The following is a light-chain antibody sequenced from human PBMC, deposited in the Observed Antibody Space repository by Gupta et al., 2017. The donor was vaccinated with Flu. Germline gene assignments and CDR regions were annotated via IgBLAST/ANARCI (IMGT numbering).Light chain of an antibody. J-gene: IGKJ4*01. CDR2: GAS. V-gene: IGKV3-15*01. CDR1: QSIISK. CDR3: QQDDDWPLT. Sequence: EIVMTQSPATLSVSPGERATLPCRASQSIISKLAWYQQKPGQAPRLLIFGASTRATGVPARFSGSGSGTTFILTISSLQSEDVGVYYCQQDDDWPLTFGGGTKVEIK.